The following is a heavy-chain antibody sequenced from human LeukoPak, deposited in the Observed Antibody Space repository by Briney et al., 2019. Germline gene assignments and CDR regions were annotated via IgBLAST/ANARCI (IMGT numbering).Heavy chain of an antibody. D-gene: IGHD3-22*01. Sequence: GGSLRLSCAASGFTFSSYAMSWVRQAPGKGLEWVSSISSSSSYIYYADSVKGRFTISRDNAKNSLYLQMNSLRAEDTAVYYCARVYYYDNSGYYFWGQGTLVTVSS. J-gene: IGHJ4*02. CDR3: ARVYYYDNSGYYF. CDR2: ISSSSSYI. CDR1: GFTFSSYA. V-gene: IGHV3-21*01.